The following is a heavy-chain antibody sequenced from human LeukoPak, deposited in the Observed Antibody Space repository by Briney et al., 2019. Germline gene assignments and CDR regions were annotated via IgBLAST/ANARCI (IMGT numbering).Heavy chain of an antibody. CDR1: GGSISSYY. D-gene: IGHD4-17*01. CDR3: ARVRSDDYGDYEGWYFDY. J-gene: IGHJ4*02. Sequence: PSEILSLTCTVSGGSISSYYWSWIRQPPGKGLEWIGYIYYSGSTNYNPSLKSRVTISVDTSKNQFSLKLSSVTAADTAVYYCARVRSDDYGDYEGWYFDYWGQGTLVTVSS. CDR2: IYYSGST. V-gene: IGHV4-59*01.